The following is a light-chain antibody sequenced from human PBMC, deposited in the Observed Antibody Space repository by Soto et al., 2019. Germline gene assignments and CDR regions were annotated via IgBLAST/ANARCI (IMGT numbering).Light chain of an antibody. CDR3: QQYGSSSWT. V-gene: IGKV3-20*01. CDR2: GTS. Sequence: EIVLTHSPGTLSLSPGERATLSCRASQSVSSSYLAWYQQKPGQAPRLLIYGTSRRATAIPDRFSGSGSGTDFTLTISRLEPEDFAVYYCQQYGSSSWTFGQGTKVDIK. CDR1: QSVSSSY. J-gene: IGKJ1*01.